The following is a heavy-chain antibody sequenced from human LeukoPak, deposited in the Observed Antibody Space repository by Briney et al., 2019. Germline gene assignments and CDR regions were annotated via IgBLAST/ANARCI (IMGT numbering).Heavy chain of an antibody. Sequence: ASVKVSCEVSGYTLPELSMHWVRQAPGKGLEWMGGFDPEDGETIYAQKFQGRVTMTEDTSTDTAYMELSSLRSEDTAVYYCATGHYDYVWGSYRRFDYWGQGPWSPSPQ. D-gene: IGHD3-16*02. CDR3: ATGHYDYVWGSYRRFDY. CDR1: GYTLPELS. V-gene: IGHV1-24*01. J-gene: IGHJ4*02. CDR2: FDPEDGET.